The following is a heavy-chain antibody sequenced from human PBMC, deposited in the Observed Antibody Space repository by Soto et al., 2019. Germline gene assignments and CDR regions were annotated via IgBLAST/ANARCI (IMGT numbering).Heavy chain of an antibody. CDR3: AAMYYDFWSATLNSAY. CDR2: VNHSGKT. CDR1: GGSFINYS. Sequence: AVYGGSFINYSYSWIRQAPGKGLEWIGEVNHSGKTDYNPSLKSRGTISEDTSKNQFSLKLISVTAADTAVYYCAAMYYDFWSATLNSAYWGQGTPVTVSS. D-gene: IGHD3-3*01. V-gene: IGHV4-34*01. J-gene: IGHJ4*02.